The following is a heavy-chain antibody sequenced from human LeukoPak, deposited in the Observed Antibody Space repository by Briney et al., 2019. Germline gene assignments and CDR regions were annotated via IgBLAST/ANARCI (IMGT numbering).Heavy chain of an antibody. Sequence: TGGSLRLSCAASGFTFSSYEMNWVRQAPGKGLEWVSYISSSGSTIYYADSVKGRFTISRDNAKNSLYLQMNSLRAEDTDVYYCARGRVSSPGSDPFDYWGQGTLVTVSS. CDR2: ISSSGSTI. J-gene: IGHJ4*02. CDR3: ARGRVSSPGSDPFDY. D-gene: IGHD1-26*01. CDR1: GFTFSSYE. V-gene: IGHV3-48*03.